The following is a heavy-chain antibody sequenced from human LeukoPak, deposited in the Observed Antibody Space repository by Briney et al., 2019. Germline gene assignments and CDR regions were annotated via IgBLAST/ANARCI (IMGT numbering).Heavy chain of an antibody. V-gene: IGHV4-34*01. CDR3: ARRGKYSYGFRSPGVIDY. J-gene: IGHJ4*02. Sequence: PSETLSLTCAVYGGSFSGYYWSWIRQPPGKGLEWIGEINHSGSTNYNPSLKSRVTISVDTSKNQFSLKLSSVTAADTAVYYCARRGKYSYGFRSPGVIDYWGQGTLVTVSS. CDR2: INHSGST. D-gene: IGHD5-18*01. CDR1: GGSFSGYY.